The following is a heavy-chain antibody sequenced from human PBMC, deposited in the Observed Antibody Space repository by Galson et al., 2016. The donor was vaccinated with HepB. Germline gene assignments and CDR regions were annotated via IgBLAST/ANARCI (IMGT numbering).Heavy chain of an antibody. J-gene: IGHJ6*02. CDR3: ATYTALLNHNGMDV. V-gene: IGHV4-4*01. CDR2: IYHSGST. D-gene: IGHD5-18*01. CDR1: GGSISSSNW. Sequence: LSLTCAVSGGSISSSNWWSWVRQPPGKGLEWIGEIYHSGSTHYNPSLKSRVTISVDKSKNQSSLELTSMTAADTAVYFCATYTALLNHNGMDVWGQGTTVTVSS.